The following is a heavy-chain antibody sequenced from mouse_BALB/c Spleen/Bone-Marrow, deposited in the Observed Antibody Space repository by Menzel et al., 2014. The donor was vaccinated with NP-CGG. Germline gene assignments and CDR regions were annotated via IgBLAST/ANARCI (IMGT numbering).Heavy chain of an antibody. J-gene: IGHJ4*01. Sequence: VQLQQSGPELMKPGASVKISCKASGYLFTSYYMHWVKQSHGESLEWIGYFDPFNGGTSYNQKFKGKATLTVDKSSSTAYMHLSSLTSEDSAVYFCARSYDGYTYAMNYWGQGTSVTVSS. CDR1: GYLFTSYY. D-gene: IGHD2-3*01. CDR3: ARSYDGYTYAMNY. V-gene: IGHV1S135*01. CDR2: FDPFNGGT.